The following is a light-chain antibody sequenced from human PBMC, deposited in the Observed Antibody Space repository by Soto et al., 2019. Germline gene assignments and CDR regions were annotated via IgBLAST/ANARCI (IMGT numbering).Light chain of an antibody. CDR2: DAS. V-gene: IGKV1-33*01. Sequence: DIQMTQSPSSLSASVGDRVTITCQASQDISNYLNWYQQKPGKAPKLLIYDASNLETGVPSRFSGSGSGTYFTYTISSLQPEDIATYYCQQYDNLPITFGHGTRLEIK. CDR3: QQYDNLPIT. J-gene: IGKJ5*01. CDR1: QDISNY.